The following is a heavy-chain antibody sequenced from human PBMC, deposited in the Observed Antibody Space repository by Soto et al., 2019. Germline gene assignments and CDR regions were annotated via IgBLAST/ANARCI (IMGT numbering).Heavy chain of an antibody. V-gene: IGHV4-39*07. CDR2: LSYLGTT. D-gene: IGHD4-17*01. J-gene: IGHJ4*02. CDR1: NDSIRSGTYY. Sequence: PSETLSLTCTVSNDSIRSGTYYWAWIRQPPGRGLEWIGSLSYLGTTDYNPSLKSRVTISKDASKNQFSLKLSSVTAADTAVYYWARGGTYGDYDDYWGQGTLVTVSS. CDR3: ARGGTYGDYDDY.